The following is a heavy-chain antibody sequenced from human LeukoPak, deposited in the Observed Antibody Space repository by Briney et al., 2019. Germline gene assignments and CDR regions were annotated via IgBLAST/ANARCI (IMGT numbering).Heavy chain of an antibody. CDR3: ARPSAAGSYFEY. Sequence: GGSLRLSFAASGFTFSSYWMHGVRQAPGKGLVWVSHINTDVRSTGHGESVKARLNISRDNAKNTLYLQMNSLRAEDTAVYYCARPSAAGSYFEYWGEGTLVTVSS. CDR2: INTDVRST. V-gene: IGHV3-74*01. J-gene: IGHJ4*02. D-gene: IGHD6-13*01. CDR1: GFTFSSYW.